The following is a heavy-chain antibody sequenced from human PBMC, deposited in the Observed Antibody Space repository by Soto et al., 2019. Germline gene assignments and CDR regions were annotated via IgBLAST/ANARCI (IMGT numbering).Heavy chain of an antibody. D-gene: IGHD6-13*01. CDR1: GFTFSSYG. Sequence: AGGALRLSCAASGFTFSSYGMHWVRQAPGKGLEWVAVIWYDGSNKYYADSVKGRFTISRDNSKKTLYLQMNSLRAEDTAVYYCARGFGSAAAAFDIWGQGTMVTVSS. CDR3: ARGFGSAAAAFDI. V-gene: IGHV3-33*01. J-gene: IGHJ3*02. CDR2: IWYDGSNK.